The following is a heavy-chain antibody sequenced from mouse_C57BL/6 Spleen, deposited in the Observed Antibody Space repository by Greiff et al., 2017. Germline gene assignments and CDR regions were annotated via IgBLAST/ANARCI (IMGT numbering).Heavy chain of an antibody. V-gene: IGHV2-2*01. Sequence: VQLKESGPGLVQPSQSLSITCTVSGFSLTSYGVHWVRQSPGKGLEWLGVIWSGGSTDYNAAFISRLSISKDNSKSQVFFKMNSLQADDTAIYYCARNDGYYVWYFDVWGTGTTVTVSS. D-gene: IGHD2-3*01. CDR2: IWSGGST. J-gene: IGHJ1*03. CDR3: ARNDGYYVWYFDV. CDR1: GFSLTSYG.